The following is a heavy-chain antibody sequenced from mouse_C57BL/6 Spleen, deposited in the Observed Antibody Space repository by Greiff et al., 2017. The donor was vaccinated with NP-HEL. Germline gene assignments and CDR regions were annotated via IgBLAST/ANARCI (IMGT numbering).Heavy chain of an antibody. CDR2: INPSNGGT. CDR3: ARRESNYEGYYYAMDY. J-gene: IGHJ4*01. V-gene: IGHV1-53*01. CDR1: GYTFTSYW. Sequence: VQLQQPGTELVKPGASVKLSCKASGYTFTSYWMHWVKQRPGQGLEWIGNINPSNGGTNYNEKFKSKATLTVDKSSSTAYMQLSSLTSEDSAVYYCARRESNYEGYYYAMDYWGQGTSVTVSS. D-gene: IGHD2-5*01.